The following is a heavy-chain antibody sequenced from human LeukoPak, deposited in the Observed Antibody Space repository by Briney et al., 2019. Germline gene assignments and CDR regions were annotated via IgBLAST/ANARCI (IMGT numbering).Heavy chain of an antibody. CDR2: IRYDGSNK. V-gene: IGHV3-30*02. J-gene: IGHJ4*02. D-gene: IGHD6-19*01. Sequence: GGSLRLSCAASRFTFSSYGMHWVRQAPGKGLEWVAFIRYDGSNKYYADSVKGRFTISRDNSKNTLYLQMNSLRAEDTAVYYCAKDWAYSGWAYYFDYWGQGTLVTVSS. CDR3: AKDWAYSGWAYYFDY. CDR1: RFTFSSYG.